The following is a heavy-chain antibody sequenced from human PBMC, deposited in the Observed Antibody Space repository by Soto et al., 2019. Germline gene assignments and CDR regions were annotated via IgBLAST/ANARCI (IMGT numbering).Heavy chain of an antibody. CDR1: GFTFSSYA. V-gene: IGHV3-30-3*01. CDR2: ISYDGSNK. Sequence: QVQLVESGGGVVQPGRSLRLSCAASGFTFSSYAMHWVRQAPGKGLEWVAVISYDGSNKYYADSVKGRFTISRDNSKNRLYLPMNSMRAEDTSVYYFAREIKFCSGGSFYSGYFDSWGPGTLVHVSS. J-gene: IGHJ4*02. CDR3: AREIKFCSGGSFYSGYFDS. D-gene: IGHD2-15*01.